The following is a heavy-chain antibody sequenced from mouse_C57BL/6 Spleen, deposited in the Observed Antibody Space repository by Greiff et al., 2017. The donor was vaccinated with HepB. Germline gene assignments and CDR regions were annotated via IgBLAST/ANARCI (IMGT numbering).Heavy chain of an antibody. CDR3: ARAGNSNYVYYAMDY. Sequence: VQLQQPGAELVKPGASVKLSCKASGYTFTSYWMQWVKQRPGQGLEWIGEIDPSDSYTNYNQKFKGKATLTVDTSSSTAYMQLSSLTSEDSAVYYCARAGNSNYVYYAMDYWGQGTSVTVSS. CDR2: IDPSDSYT. V-gene: IGHV1-50*01. J-gene: IGHJ4*01. D-gene: IGHD2-5*01. CDR1: GYTFTSYW.